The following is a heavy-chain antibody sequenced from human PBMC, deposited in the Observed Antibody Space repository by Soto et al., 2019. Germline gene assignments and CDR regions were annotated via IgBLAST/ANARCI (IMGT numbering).Heavy chain of an antibody. Sequence: EVQVVESGGGLVQPGGSLRLSCAASGFTFSNYWMHWVRQVPGKGLVWVARINNDGIGTFYADSVKARFTISRDNAKNTLYLQMNSLRGDDTAVYYCVRDRPHNWFDPRGQGTLVTVSS. CDR3: VRDRPHNWFDP. CDR2: INNDGIGT. CDR1: GFTFSNYW. J-gene: IGHJ5*02. V-gene: IGHV3-74*01.